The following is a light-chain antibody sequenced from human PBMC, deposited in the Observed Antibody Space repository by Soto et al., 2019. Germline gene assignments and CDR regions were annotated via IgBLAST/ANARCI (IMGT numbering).Light chain of an antibody. CDR3: QQSYSVPYT. J-gene: IGKJ2*01. CDR1: QNIDTF. V-gene: IGKV1-39*01. CDR2: AAS. Sequence: DIQMTQSPSSLSASVGDRVTITCRVSQNIDTFLNWYQQKPGKAPNLLISAASSLQSGVPSRFSGSGSGTDFTLTISSLQPEDSATYYCQQSYSVPYTFGQGTKLEIK.